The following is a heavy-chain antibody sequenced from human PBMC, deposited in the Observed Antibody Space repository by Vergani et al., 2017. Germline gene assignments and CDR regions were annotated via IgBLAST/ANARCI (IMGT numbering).Heavy chain of an antibody. CDR3: ARDSSGSSWDY. V-gene: IGHV3-23*01. D-gene: IGHD6-19*01. CDR2: LTGGGGST. CDR1: GFTFSTYA. Sequence: EVQLLESGGSLKQPGGSVRLSCAASGFTFSTYAMHWVRQAPGKGLEWVSALTGGGGSTYYADSVKGRFTISRDNSKNTLYLQMNSLRAEDTAVYYCARDSSGSSWDYWGQGTLVTVSS. J-gene: IGHJ4*02.